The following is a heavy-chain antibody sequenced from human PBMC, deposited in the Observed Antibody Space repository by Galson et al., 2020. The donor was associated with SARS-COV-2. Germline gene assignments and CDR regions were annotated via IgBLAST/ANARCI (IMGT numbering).Heavy chain of an antibody. D-gene: IGHD2-21*02. Sequence: SQTLSLTCTVSGDSVGSHYWIWIRQPPGKGLEWIGYIYYSGSANYNPSLKSRVTMSVDTSNNQVSLRLTSVTAADTAVYYCARGGDHYYYFMDVWGKGTTVTIYS. CDR1: GDSVGSHY. CDR3: ARGGDHYYYFMDV. J-gene: IGHJ6*03. CDR2: IYYSGSA. V-gene: IGHV4-59*02.